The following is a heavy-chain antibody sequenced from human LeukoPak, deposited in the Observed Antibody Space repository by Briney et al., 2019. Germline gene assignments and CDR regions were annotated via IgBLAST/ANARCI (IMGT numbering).Heavy chain of an antibody. D-gene: IGHD6-19*01. CDR3: ARSVPGGSGWMGSIEY. V-gene: IGHV3-13*01. J-gene: IGHJ4*02. Sequence: GGSLRLSCAASRFTFSRYDMHWVRQSTGKGLEWVSGIGTAGDTFYLGSVKGRFTISRENGKNSLYLQMNSLRVGDTAVYCCARSVPGGSGWMGSIEYWGQGTLVTVPS. CDR2: IGTAGDT. CDR1: RFTFSRYD.